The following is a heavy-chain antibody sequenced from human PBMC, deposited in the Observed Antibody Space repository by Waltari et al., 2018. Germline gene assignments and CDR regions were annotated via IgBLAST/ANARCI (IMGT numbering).Heavy chain of an antibody. CDR3: ARARRNLTPGIAVADSDAFDI. Sequence: QVQLVQSGAEVKKPGASVKVSCKASGYTFTSYAMHWVRQAPGHRLEWMGWINAGNGNTKYSQKFQGRVTITRDTSASTAYMELSSLRSEDTAVYYCARARRNLTPGIAVADSDAFDIWGQGTMVTVSS. D-gene: IGHD6-19*01. CDR2: INAGNGNT. V-gene: IGHV1-3*01. CDR1: GYTFTSYA. J-gene: IGHJ3*02.